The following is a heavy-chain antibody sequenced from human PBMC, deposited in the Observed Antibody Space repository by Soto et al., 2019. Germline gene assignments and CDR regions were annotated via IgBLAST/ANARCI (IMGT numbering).Heavy chain of an antibody. V-gene: IGHV4-59*08. CDR3: ARLPSAARGYFAY. D-gene: IGHD6-6*01. J-gene: IGHJ4*02. Sequence: SETLSLTCTVSGGSISSYYWSWIRQPPGKGLEWIGYIYYSGSTNYNPSLKSRVTISVDTSKNQFSLKLSSVTAADTAVYYCARLPSAARGYFAYWGQGTLVTVSS. CDR2: IYYSGST. CDR1: GGSISSYY.